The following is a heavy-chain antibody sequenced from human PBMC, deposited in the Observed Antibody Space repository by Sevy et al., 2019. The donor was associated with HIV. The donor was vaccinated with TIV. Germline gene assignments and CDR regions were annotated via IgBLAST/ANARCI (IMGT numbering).Heavy chain of an antibody. CDR1: GYTFTSYY. CDR3: ARDSDNYDILTRYYPFDY. J-gene: IGHJ4*02. Sequence: ASVKVSCKASGYTFTSYYMHWVRQAPGQGLEWMGIINPSGGSTSYSQKFQGRVTMTRDTSTSTVYMELSSLRSEDTAVYYCARDSDNYDILTRYYPFDYWGQGTLVTVSS. D-gene: IGHD3-9*01. V-gene: IGHV1-46*01. CDR2: INPSGGST.